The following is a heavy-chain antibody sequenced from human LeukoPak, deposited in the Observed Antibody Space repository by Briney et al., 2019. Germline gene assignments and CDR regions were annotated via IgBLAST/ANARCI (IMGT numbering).Heavy chain of an antibody. Sequence: SETLSLTCAVSGYSISSGYYWGWLRQPPGKGLEWIGSSYHSGSTYYNPSLKSRVTISVDTSKNQFSLKLSSVTAADTAVYYCARGGYSYGYDYYYYMDVWGKGTTVTVSS. D-gene: IGHD5-18*01. CDR1: GYSISSGYY. J-gene: IGHJ6*03. CDR2: SYHSGST. V-gene: IGHV4-38-2*01. CDR3: ARGGYSYGYDYYYYMDV.